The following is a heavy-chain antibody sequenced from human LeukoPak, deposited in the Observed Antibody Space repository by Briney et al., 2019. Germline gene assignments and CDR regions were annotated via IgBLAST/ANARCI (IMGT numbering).Heavy chain of an antibody. CDR3: AKPSYSSGWYSYFDY. J-gene: IGHJ4*02. D-gene: IGHD6-19*01. V-gene: IGHV3-33*06. CDR2: IWYDGSNK. Sequence: GGSLRLSCAASGFTFSSYGMHWVRQAPGKGLEWVAVIWYDGSNKYYADSVKGRFTISRDNSKNTLYLQMNSLRAEDTAVYYCAKPSYSSGWYSYFDYWGQGTLVTVSS. CDR1: GFTFSSYG.